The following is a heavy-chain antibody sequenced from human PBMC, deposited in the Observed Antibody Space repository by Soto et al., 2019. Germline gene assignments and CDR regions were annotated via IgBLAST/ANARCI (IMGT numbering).Heavy chain of an antibody. D-gene: IGHD3-22*01. J-gene: IGHJ4*02. Sequence: WVSLRLSCVASGFTFSSYAMHWVRQAPGKGLEWVAVISYDGSTKYYADSVKGRFTISRDNSKNTLYLQMNSLRAEDTAVYYCARCPSYDSSGIHYFDYLGQGPRVTISS. CDR3: ARCPSYDSSGIHYFDY. V-gene: IGHV3-30-3*01. CDR1: GFTFSSYA. CDR2: ISYDGSTK.